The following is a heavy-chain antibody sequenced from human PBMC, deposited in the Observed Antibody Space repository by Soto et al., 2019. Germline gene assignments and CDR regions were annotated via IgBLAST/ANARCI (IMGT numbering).Heavy chain of an antibody. D-gene: IGHD3-10*01. Sequence: SETLSLTCTVSGGSISSSSYYWGWIRQPPGKGLELIGSIFYSGSTYYNPSLKSRVTISVDTSKNQFSLKLSSVTAADTAVYYCARLLWSHSNWFGPWGQGTLVTVSS. CDR1: GGSISSSSYY. CDR3: ARLLWSHSNWFGP. J-gene: IGHJ5*02. CDR2: IFYSGST. V-gene: IGHV4-39*07.